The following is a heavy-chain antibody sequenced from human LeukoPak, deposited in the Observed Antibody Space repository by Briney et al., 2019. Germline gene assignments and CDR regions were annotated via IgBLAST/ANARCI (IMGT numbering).Heavy chain of an antibody. D-gene: IGHD2-2*01. CDR1: GGTFSSYA. CDR3: ASSSNDIVVVPAGNYYYYYGMDV. J-gene: IGHJ6*02. V-gene: IGHV1-69*04. CDR2: IIPIFGIA. Sequence: SVKVSCKASGGTFSSYAISWVRQAPGQGLEWMGRIIPIFGIANYAQKFQGRVTITADKSTSTAYMELSSLRSEDTAVYYCASSSNDIVVVPAGNYYYYYGMDVWGQGTTVTVSS.